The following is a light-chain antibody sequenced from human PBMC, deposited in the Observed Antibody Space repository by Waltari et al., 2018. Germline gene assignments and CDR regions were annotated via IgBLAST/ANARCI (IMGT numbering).Light chain of an antibody. CDR3: SSYSSNSLYV. CDR1: SSDVGGYDY. V-gene: IGLV2-14*03. J-gene: IGLJ1*01. Sequence: QSALTQPASVSGSPGQSITISCTGTSSDVGGYDYVSWYQQYPGKAPKLVIYDVSNRPSGASNRFSGSKSGNPASLIISGLLAEDEADYYCSSYSSNSLYVFGTGTKVTVL. CDR2: DVS.